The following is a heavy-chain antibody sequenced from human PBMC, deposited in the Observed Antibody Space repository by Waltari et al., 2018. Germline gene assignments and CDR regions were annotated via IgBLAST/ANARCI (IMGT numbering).Heavy chain of an antibody. D-gene: IGHD1-26*01. CDR1: GGTFSSYA. CDR2: IIPILGIA. CDR3: ARGIVGAENAAYFDY. Sequence: QVQLVQSGAEVKKPGSSVKVSCKASGGTFSSYAISWVRQAPGQGLEWMGGIIPILGIANYAQKFQGRVTITADKSTSTAYMELSSLRSEDTAVYYCARGIVGAENAAYFDYWGQGTLVTVSS. J-gene: IGHJ4*02. V-gene: IGHV1-69*10.